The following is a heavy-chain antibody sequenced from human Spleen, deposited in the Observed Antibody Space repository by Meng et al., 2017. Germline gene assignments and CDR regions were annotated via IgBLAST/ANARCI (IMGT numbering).Heavy chain of an antibody. CDR1: GFTFSSYA. CDR3: AKDWRVVPAIQGSGFYFDY. V-gene: IGHV3-23*01. D-gene: IGHD2-21*02. Sequence: GGSLRLSGAASGFTFSSYAMSWVRQAPGKGLEWVSAISGSGGSTYYADSVKGRFTISRDNSKNTLYLQMNGLRAEDTAVYYCAKDWRVVPAIQGSGFYFDYWGQGTLVTVSS. CDR2: ISGSGGST. J-gene: IGHJ4*02.